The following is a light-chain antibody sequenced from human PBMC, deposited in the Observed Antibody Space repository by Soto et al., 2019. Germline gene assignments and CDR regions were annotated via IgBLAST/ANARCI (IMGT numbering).Light chain of an antibody. CDR2: GAS. V-gene: IGKV3-20*01. J-gene: IGKJ5*01. CDR1: RGVSANY. CDR3: QQYGSSHPIT. Sequence: ENVLTQSPGTLSLSPGEVSTLSCRSSRGVSANYLAWYQQKPGQAPTLLIYGASIRAAGIPDRFSGSGSGTDFTLTINRLEPEDSALYYCQQYGSSHPITFGQGTRLEI.